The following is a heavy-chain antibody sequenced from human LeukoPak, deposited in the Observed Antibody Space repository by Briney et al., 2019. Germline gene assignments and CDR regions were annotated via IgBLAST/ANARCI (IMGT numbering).Heavy chain of an antibody. Sequence: PGGSLRLSCAGSGFTFSSYWMHWVRQAPGKGLVWVSRINNDGRSTSYADSVKGRFTISRDNAKNTLYLQMNSLRAEDTAVYYCLHDGYNRIGGQGTLVIVSS. D-gene: IGHD5-24*01. J-gene: IGHJ4*02. CDR2: INNDGRST. V-gene: IGHV3-74*01. CDR3: LHDGYNRI. CDR1: GFTFSSYW.